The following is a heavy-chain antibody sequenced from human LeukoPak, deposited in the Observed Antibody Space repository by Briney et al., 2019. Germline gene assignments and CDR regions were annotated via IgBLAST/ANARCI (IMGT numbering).Heavy chain of an antibody. Sequence: GGSLRLSCAASGFTFSSYGMHWVRQAPGKGLEWVAVIWYDGSNKYYADSVKGRFTISRDNSKNTLSLQMNSLRAEDTAVYYCAKEHKSSGWYNDYWGQGTLVTVSS. V-gene: IGHV3-33*06. J-gene: IGHJ4*02. D-gene: IGHD6-19*01. CDR1: GFTFSSYG. CDR3: AKEHKSSGWYNDY. CDR2: IWYDGSNK.